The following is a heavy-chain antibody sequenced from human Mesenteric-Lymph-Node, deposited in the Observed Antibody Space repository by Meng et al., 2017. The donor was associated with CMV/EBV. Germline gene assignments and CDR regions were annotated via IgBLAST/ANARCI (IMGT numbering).Heavy chain of an antibody. CDR1: GFTFSSYS. J-gene: IGHJ4*02. D-gene: IGHD3-10*01. V-gene: IGHV3-21*01. CDR3: AREKTRRPTSGVFDY. CDR2: ISSSSSYI. Sequence: SGFTFSSYSMNWVRQAPGKGLEWGSSISSSSSYIYYADSVKGRFTISRDNAKNSLYLQMNSLRAEDTAVYYCAREKTRRPTSGVFDYWGQGTLVTVSS.